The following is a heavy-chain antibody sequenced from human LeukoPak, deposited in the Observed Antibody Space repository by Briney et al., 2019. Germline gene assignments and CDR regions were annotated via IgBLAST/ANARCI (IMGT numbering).Heavy chain of an antibody. Sequence: SVKVTCRACGGTFSSYAISWVRQAPGQGLEWMGRIIPIFGTANYAQKFQGRVTNTTDESTSTAYMELSSLRSEDTAVYYCARGEGSGWFLADYYYMDVWGKGTTVTVSS. D-gene: IGHD6-19*01. V-gene: IGHV1-69*05. J-gene: IGHJ6*03. CDR1: GGTFSSYA. CDR3: ARGEGSGWFLADYYYMDV. CDR2: IIPIFGTA.